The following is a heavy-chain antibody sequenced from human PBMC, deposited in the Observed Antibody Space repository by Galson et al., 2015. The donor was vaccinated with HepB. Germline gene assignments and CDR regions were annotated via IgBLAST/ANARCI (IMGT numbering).Heavy chain of an antibody. CDR3: AKDGVVPANYFYYNMDV. D-gene: IGHD2-2*01. Sequence: SLRLSCAASGFRFSTYAMTWVRQAPGKGLEWVSLITDTGTRTYYAESVKGQFTISRDNSLNTVSLQMNSLRVEDTAVYYCAKDGVVPANYFYYNMDVWGQGTTVTVSS. V-gene: IGHV3-23*01. CDR1: GFRFSTYA. J-gene: IGHJ6*02. CDR2: ITDTGTRT.